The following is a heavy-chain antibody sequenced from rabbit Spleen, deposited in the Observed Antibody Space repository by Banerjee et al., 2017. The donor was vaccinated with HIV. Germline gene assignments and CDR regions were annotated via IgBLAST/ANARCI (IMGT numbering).Heavy chain of an antibody. CDR2: IYNGDGST. J-gene: IGHJ4*01. Sequence: QEQLEESGGGLVKPEGSLTLTCKASGFSFSDRDVMCWVRQAPGEGLEWITCIYNGDGSTYYATWAKGRFTISRTSSTTVTLRMTSLTAADTATYFCARDLVGVIGWNFYLWGQGTLVTVS. V-gene: IGHV1S45*01. D-gene: IGHD1-1*01. CDR3: ARDLVGVIGWNFYL. CDR1: GFSFSDRDV.